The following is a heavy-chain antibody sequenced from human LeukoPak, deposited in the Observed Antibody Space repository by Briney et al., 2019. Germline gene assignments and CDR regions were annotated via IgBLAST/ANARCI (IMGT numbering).Heavy chain of an antibody. CDR1: GYTFTGYY. Sequence: ASVKVSCKASGYTFTGYYMHWVRQAPGQGLEWMGWINPNSGGTDYAQKFQGRVTMTRDTSITTTYLQWSTLKASDTAMYYCARHGYYGSGRGFDYWGQGTLVTVSS. J-gene: IGHJ4*02. CDR2: INPNSGGT. CDR3: ARHGYYGSGRGFDY. D-gene: IGHD3-10*01. V-gene: IGHV1-2*02.